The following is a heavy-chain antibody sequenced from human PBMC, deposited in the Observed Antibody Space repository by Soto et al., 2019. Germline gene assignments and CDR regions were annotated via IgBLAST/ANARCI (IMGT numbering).Heavy chain of an antibody. CDR1: GGSFSGYY. V-gene: IGHV4-34*01. D-gene: IGHD3-22*01. Sequence: SETLSLTCAVYGGSFSGYYWSWIRQPPGKGLEWIGEINHSGSTNYNPSLKSRVTISVDTSKNQFSLKLSSVTAADTAVYYCARGRHLYYYDSTGRWFDPWGQGTLVTVSS. J-gene: IGHJ5*02. CDR2: INHSGST. CDR3: ARGRHLYYYDSTGRWFDP.